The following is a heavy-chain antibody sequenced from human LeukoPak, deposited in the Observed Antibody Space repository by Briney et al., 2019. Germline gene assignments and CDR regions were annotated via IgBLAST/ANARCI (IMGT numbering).Heavy chain of an antibody. D-gene: IGHD3-10*01. J-gene: IGHJ5*02. CDR2: IYYSGST. CDR3: ARVRDSGSNHNDFRWFDP. V-gene: IGHV4-61*01. Sequence: SETLSLTCTVSGGSISSSSYYWSWIRQPPGKGLEWIGHIYYSGSTNYNPSLKSRVAISVDTSKNQFSLKLSSVTAADTAVYYCARVRDSGSNHNDFRWFDPWGQGTLVTVSS. CDR1: GGSISSSSYY.